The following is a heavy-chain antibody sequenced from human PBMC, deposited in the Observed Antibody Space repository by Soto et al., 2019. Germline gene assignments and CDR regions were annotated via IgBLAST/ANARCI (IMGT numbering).Heavy chain of an antibody. CDR1: GYTFTGYY. CDR3: ARDAAAVTTRYYYYGMDV. CDR2: INPNSGGT. J-gene: IGHJ6*02. Sequence: VKFSCKASGYTFTGYYMHWVRQAPGQGLEWMGWINPNSGGTNYAQKFQGWVTMTRDTSISTAYMELSRLRSDDTAVYYCARDAAAVTTRYYYYGMDVWGQGTTVTVSS. V-gene: IGHV1-2*04. D-gene: IGHD4-4*01.